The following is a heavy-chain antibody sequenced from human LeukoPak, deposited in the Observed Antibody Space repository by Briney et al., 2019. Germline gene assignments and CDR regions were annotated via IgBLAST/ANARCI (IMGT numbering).Heavy chain of an antibody. J-gene: IGHJ6*02. Sequence: ASVNVSCKVCGGTFSRYTSSWVRQAPGQGLEWMGRIIPILGIGYYARKLQGRVTITADKSTSTAYKELSSVRSENTAVYYCARGRHCSSTSCYNDYYYGMDVWGQGTTVTVSS. D-gene: IGHD2-2*02. CDR2: IIPILGIG. CDR3: ARGRHCSSTSCYNDYYYGMDV. CDR1: GGTFSRYT. V-gene: IGHV1-69*02.